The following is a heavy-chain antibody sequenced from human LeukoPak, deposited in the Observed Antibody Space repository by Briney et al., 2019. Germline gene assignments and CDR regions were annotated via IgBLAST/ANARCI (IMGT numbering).Heavy chain of an antibody. D-gene: IGHD6-13*01. CDR2: TYYSGST. Sequence: PSQTLSLTCTVSGGSISSGGYYWSWIRQHPGKGLEWIGYTYYSGSTYYSPSFKSRVTISVDTSKRQFSLKLSSVTAADTAVYYCARAYTSSCRWFDPWGQGTLVTVSS. CDR3: ARAYTSSCRWFDP. CDR1: GGSISSGGYY. J-gene: IGHJ5*02. V-gene: IGHV4-31*03.